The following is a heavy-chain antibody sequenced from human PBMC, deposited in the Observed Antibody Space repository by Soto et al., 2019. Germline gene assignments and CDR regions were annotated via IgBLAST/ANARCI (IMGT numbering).Heavy chain of an antibody. J-gene: IGHJ4*02. CDR3: ARTTGTTIYFFDY. Sequence: GPTLVNPTETLTLTCTVSGFSLSNARMGVSWIRQPPGKALEWLAHIFSNDEKSYSTSLKSRLTISKDTSKSQVVLTMTNMDPVDTATYYCARTTGTTIYFFDYWGQGTLVTVSS. D-gene: IGHD1-7*01. CDR2: IFSNDEK. V-gene: IGHV2-26*01. CDR1: GFSLSNARMG.